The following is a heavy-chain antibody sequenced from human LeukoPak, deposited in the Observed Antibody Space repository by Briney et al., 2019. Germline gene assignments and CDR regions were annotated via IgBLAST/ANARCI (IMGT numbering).Heavy chain of an antibody. V-gene: IGHV3-23*01. CDR1: GFTFSSYA. CDR3: AKDHELRFGEYYFDY. D-gene: IGHD3-10*01. J-gene: IGHJ4*02. Sequence: GGSLRLSCAASGFTFSSYAMSWVRQAPGKGLEWVSAISGSGGSTYYADSVKGRFTISRDNSKNTLYLQMNSLRAEDTAVYYCAKDHELRFGEYYFDYWGQGTLVTVSS. CDR2: ISGSGGST.